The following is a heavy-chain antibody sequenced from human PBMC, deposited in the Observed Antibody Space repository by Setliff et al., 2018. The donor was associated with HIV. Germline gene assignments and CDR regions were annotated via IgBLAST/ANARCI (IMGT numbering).Heavy chain of an antibody. CDR2: INPNDGGT. CDR3: AREVKGDDFPFDN. D-gene: IGHD3-3*01. V-gene: IGHV1-2*02. CDR1: GYNFITFG. Sequence: ASVKVSCKASGYNFITFGINWVRQAPGRGLQWLGWINPNDGGTKVAQQFQGRVTITRDTSISTAFMHLSGLRSDDTAMYYCAREVKGDDFPFDNWGRGTLVTVSS. J-gene: IGHJ4*02.